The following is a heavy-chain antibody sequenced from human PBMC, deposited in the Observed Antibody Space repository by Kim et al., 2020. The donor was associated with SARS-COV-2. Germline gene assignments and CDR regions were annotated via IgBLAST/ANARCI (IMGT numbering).Heavy chain of an antibody. D-gene: IGHD3-16*01. V-gene: IGHV3-11*05. CDR2: ISNSSSNT. Sequence: GGSLRLSCAASGFTFSDYDMSWIRQAPGKGLEWVSYISNSSSNTNYADSVKGRFTISRDNAKNSLYLQMNSLRAEDTAVYYCARDYDYVWGKPGYWGQGTLVTASS. CDR1: GFTFSDYD. CDR3: ARDYDYVWGKPGY. J-gene: IGHJ4*02.